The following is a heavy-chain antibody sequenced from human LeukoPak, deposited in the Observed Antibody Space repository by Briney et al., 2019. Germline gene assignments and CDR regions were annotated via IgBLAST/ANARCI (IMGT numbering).Heavy chain of an antibody. CDR3: ARDIGFDYVWGSYRQLTGFDY. D-gene: IGHD3-16*02. V-gene: IGHV1-18*01. J-gene: IGHJ4*02. CDR1: GYTFTSYG. Sequence: ASVKVSCKASGYTFTSYGISWVRQAPGQGLEWMGWISAHNGNTNYAQKLQGRVTMTTDTSTSTAYMELRSLRSDDTAVYYCARDIGFDYVWGSYRQLTGFDYWGQGTLVTVSS. CDR2: ISAHNGNT.